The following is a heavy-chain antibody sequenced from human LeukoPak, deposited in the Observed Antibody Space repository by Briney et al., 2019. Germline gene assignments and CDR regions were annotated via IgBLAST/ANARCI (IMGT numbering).Heavy chain of an antibody. D-gene: IGHD2-8*02. CDR1: GYTFTGYY. CDR3: AREESGGYFDY. Sequence: EASVKVSCKASGYTFTGYYMHWVRQAPGQGLEWMGLINPTGTSTNYAQKFRGRVTMTRDTSTTTVYMELSSLRSEDTAVYYCAREESGGYFDYWGQGTLVTVSS. J-gene: IGHJ4*02. CDR2: INPTGTST. V-gene: IGHV1-46*01.